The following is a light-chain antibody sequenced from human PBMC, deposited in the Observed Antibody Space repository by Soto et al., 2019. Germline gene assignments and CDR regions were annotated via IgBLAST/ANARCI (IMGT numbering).Light chain of an antibody. CDR1: QSVSSY. J-gene: IGKJ2*01. Sequence: EIVLTQSPATLSLSPGERATLSCRASQSVSSYLAWYQHKPGQAPRLLIYDASNRATGIPARFSGSGSGTDFTLTISSLEPADFAVYYCQQRSNWPPYTFGQGTKLEIK. CDR2: DAS. CDR3: QQRSNWPPYT. V-gene: IGKV3-11*01.